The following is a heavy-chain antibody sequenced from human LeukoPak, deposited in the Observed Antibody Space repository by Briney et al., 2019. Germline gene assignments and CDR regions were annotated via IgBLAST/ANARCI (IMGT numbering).Heavy chain of an antibody. J-gene: IGHJ6*03. CDR2: ISAYNGNT. V-gene: IGHV1-18*01. CDR3: ARDTSPSNYMDV. Sequence: ASVKVSCKASGYTFTSYGISWVRQAPGQGLEWLGWISAYNGNTNYAQKLQGRVTMTTDTSTSTAYMELRSLRSDDTAVYFCARDTSPSNYMDVWGKGTTVTVSS. CDR1: GYTFTSYG. D-gene: IGHD2-2*01.